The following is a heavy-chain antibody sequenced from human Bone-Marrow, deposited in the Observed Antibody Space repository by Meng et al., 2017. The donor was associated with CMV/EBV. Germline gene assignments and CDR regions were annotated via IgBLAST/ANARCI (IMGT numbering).Heavy chain of an antibody. V-gene: IGHV1-2*02. CDR3: ARGDIIRGY. D-gene: IGHD3-10*01. Sequence: CKASEYHFVEYSIRWGRQALGRGLEWMGWINTKSDGTKNAQKFQGSVTMTRDTSISTAYMELTRLRSDDTAVYYCARGDIIRGYWGQGTLVTVSS. CDR2: INTKSDGT. J-gene: IGHJ4*02. CDR1: EYHFVEYS.